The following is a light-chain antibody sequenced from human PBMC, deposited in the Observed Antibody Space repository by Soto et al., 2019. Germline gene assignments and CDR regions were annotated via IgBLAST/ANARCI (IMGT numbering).Light chain of an antibody. J-gene: IGLJ2*01. CDR3: TSWTTSTTMI. V-gene: IGLV2-14*03. Sequence: QSALTQPASVSGSPGQSITISCTGTSSDIGAYNYVSWYQQHPGKAPKLMIYDVNIRPSGVSNRFSGSKSGNTASLTISGLQAEDEADYYCTSWTTSTTMIFGGGTKRTVL. CDR2: DVN. CDR1: SSDIGAYNY.